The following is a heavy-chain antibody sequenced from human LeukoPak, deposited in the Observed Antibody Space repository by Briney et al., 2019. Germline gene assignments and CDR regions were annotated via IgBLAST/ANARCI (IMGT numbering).Heavy chain of an antibody. CDR2: ISYDGSNK. D-gene: IGHD3-22*01. Sequence: GGSLRLSCAASGFTFSSYAMHWVRQAPGKGLEWVAVISYDGSNKYYADSVKGRFTISRDNSKNTLYLQMNSLRAEDTAVYYCAGTYYYDSSGYSYEYWGQGTLVAVSS. CDR1: GFTFSSYA. CDR3: AGTYYYDSSGYSYEY. V-gene: IGHV3-30-3*01. J-gene: IGHJ4*02.